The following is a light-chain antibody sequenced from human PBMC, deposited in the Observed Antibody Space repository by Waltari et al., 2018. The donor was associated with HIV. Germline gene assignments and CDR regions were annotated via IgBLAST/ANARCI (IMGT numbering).Light chain of an antibody. CDR2: DAS. Sequence: EIVLTQSPATLSLSPGARATLSCRASQSVNNYLAWYQQKPGQAPRLHIYDASNRATGIPARFSGSGSGTDFTLTISSLESEDFAVYYCQQRAYWPITFGPGTKVDI. V-gene: IGKV3-11*01. CDR3: QQRAYWPIT. J-gene: IGKJ3*01. CDR1: QSVNNY.